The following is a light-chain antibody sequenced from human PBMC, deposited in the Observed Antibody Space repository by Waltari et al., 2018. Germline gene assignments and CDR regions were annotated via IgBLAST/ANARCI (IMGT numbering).Light chain of an antibody. V-gene: IGKV3-11*01. CDR3: QQRSNWPYT. CDR2: DAS. CDR1: QSVSSS. Sequence: EIVLTQSPATLSLSPGDRATLSCRASQSVSSSLAWYQQKPGQAPGLLIYDASNRAPGIPSRFSGSGSATDFTLTISSLEPEDFAVDYCQQRSNWPYTFGQGTKLEIK. J-gene: IGKJ2*01.